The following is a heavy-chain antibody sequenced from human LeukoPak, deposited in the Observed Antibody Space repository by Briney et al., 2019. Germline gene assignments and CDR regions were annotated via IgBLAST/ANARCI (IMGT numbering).Heavy chain of an antibody. J-gene: IGHJ3*02. D-gene: IGHD3-22*01. CDR3: ARLRGNTMIVVVPFDI. CDR1: GYSFTSYW. V-gene: IGHV5-51*01. CDR2: IYPGDSDT. Sequence: GESLKISCKGSGYSFTSYWIGWVRQMPGKGLEWMGIIYPGDSDTRYSPSFQGQVTISADKSISTAYLQWSSLKASDTAMYYCARLRGNTMIVVVPFDIWGQGTMVTVSS.